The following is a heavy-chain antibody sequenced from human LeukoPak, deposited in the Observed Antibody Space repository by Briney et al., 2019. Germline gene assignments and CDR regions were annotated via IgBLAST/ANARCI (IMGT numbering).Heavy chain of an antibody. CDR3: ARDRGGTTRFLEGTYDY. Sequence: PGGSLRLSCAASGFTFSTYWMHWVRQVPGKGLEWVSVIYSAGRTYYADSVKGRFTISRDNSKNTLYLQMNSLRAEDTAVYYCARDRGGTTRFLEGTYDYWGQGTLVTVSS. CDR1: GFTFSTYW. J-gene: IGHJ4*02. V-gene: IGHV3-66*01. D-gene: IGHD3-3*01. CDR2: IYSAGRT.